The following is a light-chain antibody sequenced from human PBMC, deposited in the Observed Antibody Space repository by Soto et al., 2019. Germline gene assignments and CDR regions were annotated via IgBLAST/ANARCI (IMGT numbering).Light chain of an antibody. CDR3: QQYHNWPPIT. CDR1: QSINNK. CDR2: GAS. J-gene: IGKJ5*01. Sequence: EIVMTQSPATLSVSPVERVTLSCRASQSINNKVAWYQQKPGQAPRLLIYGASTRATGISARFSGSGSGTEFTLTISSLQSEDFAVYYCQQYHNWPPITFGQGTRLEIK. V-gene: IGKV3-15*01.